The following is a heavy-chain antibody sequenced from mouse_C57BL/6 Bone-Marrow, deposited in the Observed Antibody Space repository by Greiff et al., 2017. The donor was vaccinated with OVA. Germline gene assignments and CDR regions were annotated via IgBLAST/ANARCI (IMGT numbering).Heavy chain of an antibody. CDR2: ISDGGSYT. J-gene: IGHJ3*01. CDR1: GFTFSSYA. D-gene: IGHD4-1*01. CDR3: ARDKDWDEFAY. V-gene: IGHV5-4*01. Sequence: DVKLVESGGGLVKPGGSLKLSCAASGFTFSSYAMSWVRQTPEKRLEWVATISDGGSYTYYPDNVKGRFTISRDNAKNNLYLQMSHLKSEDTAMYYCARDKDWDEFAYWGQGTLVTVSA.